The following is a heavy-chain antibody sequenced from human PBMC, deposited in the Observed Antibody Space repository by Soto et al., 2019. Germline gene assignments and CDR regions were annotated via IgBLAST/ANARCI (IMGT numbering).Heavy chain of an antibody. J-gene: IGHJ4*02. CDR1: GGSISSYY. Sequence: SETLSLTCTVSGGSISSYYWSWIRQPPGKGLEWIGYIYYSGSTNYNPSLKSRVTISVDTSKNQFSLKLSSVTAADTAVYYCARDANCNGGSCLDYWGQGTLVTVSS. CDR3: ARDANCNGGSCLDY. D-gene: IGHD2-15*01. V-gene: IGHV4-59*01. CDR2: IYYSGST.